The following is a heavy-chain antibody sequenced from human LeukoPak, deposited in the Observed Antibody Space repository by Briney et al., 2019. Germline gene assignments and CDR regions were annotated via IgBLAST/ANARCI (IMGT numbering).Heavy chain of an antibody. V-gene: IGHV1-2*02. CDR3: TRAYCGGDCPSGGY. CDR1: GYTFTGYY. Sequence: ASVKVSCKASGYTFTGYYMHWVRQAPGQGLEWMGWINPNSGGTNYAQNFQGRVTMTRDTSVSTAYMELSRLRSDDTAVYYRTRAYCGGDCPSGGYWGQGTLVTVSS. D-gene: IGHD2-21*02. CDR2: INPNSGGT. J-gene: IGHJ4*02.